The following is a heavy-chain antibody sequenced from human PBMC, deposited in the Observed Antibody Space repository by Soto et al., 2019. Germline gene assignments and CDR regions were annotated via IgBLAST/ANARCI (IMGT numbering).Heavy chain of an antibody. D-gene: IGHD3-10*01. CDR1: GYSFTSYW. CDR2: IYPGDSDT. CDR3: ATRAMVRGVIITHDAFDI. Sequence: GESLKISCKGSGYSFTSYWIGWVRQMPGKGLEWMGIIYPGDSDTRYSPSFQGQVTISADKSISTAYLQWSSLKASDTAMYYCATRAMVRGVIITHDAFDIWGQGTMVTVSS. V-gene: IGHV5-51*01. J-gene: IGHJ3*02.